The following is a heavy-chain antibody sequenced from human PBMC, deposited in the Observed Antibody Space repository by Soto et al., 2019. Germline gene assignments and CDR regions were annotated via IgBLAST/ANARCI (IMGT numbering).Heavy chain of an antibody. Sequence: TWGSLRLSGAASGFNCANFGMSWGRQAPGKGLQWVASITHNNGATYYADSVKGRFSVSRDNSRNVMYLQMKGLGVDDTAVYFCARTPRWDIFGVRNIVENWFDPWGQGSMVTVAS. CDR3: ARTPRWDIFGVRNIVENWFDP. J-gene: IGHJ5*02. CDR2: ITHNNGAT. D-gene: IGHD3-3*02. V-gene: IGHV3-23*01. CDR1: GFNCANFG.